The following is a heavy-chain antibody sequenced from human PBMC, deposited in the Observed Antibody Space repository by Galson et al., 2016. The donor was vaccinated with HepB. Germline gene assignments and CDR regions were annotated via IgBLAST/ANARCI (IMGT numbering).Heavy chain of an antibody. CDR1: GFTFSSYS. CDR2: INSDGSLT. V-gene: IGHV3-74*03. CDR3: VRVVGG. J-gene: IGHJ4*02. Sequence: SLRLSCAASGFTFSSYSMTWVRQAPGKGLVWVSRINSDGSLTKYADSVKGRFTISRDNAENTLSLQMNSLRVEDTAVYSCVRVVGGWGQGIQVTVSP. D-gene: IGHD4-23*01.